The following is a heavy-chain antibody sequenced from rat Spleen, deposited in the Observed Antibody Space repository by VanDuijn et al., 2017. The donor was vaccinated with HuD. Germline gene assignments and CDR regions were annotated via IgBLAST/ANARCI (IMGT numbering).Heavy chain of an antibody. CDR3: ARGGVAYWYFDF. D-gene: IGHD1-1*01. J-gene: IGHJ1*01. V-gene: IGHV2-45*01. Sequence: QVQLMESGPGLVQPSETLSLTCTVSGFSLTSYNVHWVRQPPGKGLEWMGVMWSGGSTDYNSALKSRLSISRDTSKNQVFLKMNSLQSEDTTTYYCARGGVAYWYFDFWGPGTMVTVSS. CDR1: GFSLTSYN. CDR2: MWSGGST.